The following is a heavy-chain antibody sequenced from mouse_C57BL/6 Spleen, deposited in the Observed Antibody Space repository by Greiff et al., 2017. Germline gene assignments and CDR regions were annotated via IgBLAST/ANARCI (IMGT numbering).Heavy chain of an antibody. CDR3: ASEYYGSSYVDY. CDR2: ISGGGGNT. Sequence: EVKLVESGGGLVKPGGSLKLSCAASGFTFSSYTMSWVRQTPEKRLEWVATISGGGGNTYYPDSVKGRFTISRDNAKNTLYLQMSSLRSEDTALYYCASEYYGSSYVDYWGQGTTLTVSS. D-gene: IGHD1-1*01. J-gene: IGHJ2*01. CDR1: GFTFSSYT. V-gene: IGHV5-9*01.